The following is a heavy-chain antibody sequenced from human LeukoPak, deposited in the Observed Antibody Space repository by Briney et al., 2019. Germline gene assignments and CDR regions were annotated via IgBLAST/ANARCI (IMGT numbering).Heavy chain of an antibody. J-gene: IGHJ3*02. CDR2: ISGSGGST. CDR1: GFTFSSYA. CDR3: ARRYYDFWSGRLDAFDI. D-gene: IGHD3-3*01. V-gene: IGHV3-23*01. Sequence: PGGSQRLSCAASGFTFSSYAMSWVRQAPGKGLEWVSAISGSGGSTYYADSVKGRFTISRDNSKNTLYLQMNSLRAEDTAVYYCARRYYDFWSGRLDAFDIWGQGTMVTVSS.